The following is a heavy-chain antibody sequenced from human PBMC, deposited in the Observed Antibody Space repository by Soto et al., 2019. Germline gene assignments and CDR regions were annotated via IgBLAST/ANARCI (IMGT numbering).Heavy chain of an antibody. CDR1: GASMINYY. J-gene: IGHJ4*02. D-gene: IGHD3-16*01. Sequence: PSETLSLTCSVSGASMINYYGSWVRQTPEKGMEWIGYMYYSGTSNYNSSLKSRVTISVDTSKNQFSLKLRSVTAADTATYYCVRSGNSFGAVSWGLGNMVTVSS. V-gene: IGHV4-59*01. CDR2: MYYSGTS. CDR3: VRSGNSFGAVS.